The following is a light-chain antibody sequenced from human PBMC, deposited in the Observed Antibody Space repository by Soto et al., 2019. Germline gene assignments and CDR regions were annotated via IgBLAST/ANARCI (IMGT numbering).Light chain of an antibody. CDR3: SSYTSSSTRV. V-gene: IGLV2-14*03. Sequence: QSALTQPASVSGSPGQWITISCTGTSSDVGAYDYVSWYQQHPDKAPKLMIYEVSNRPSGVSNRFSGSKSVNTATLTISGLQADDEADYYCSSYTSSSTRVFGTGTKLTVL. CDR2: EVS. J-gene: IGLJ1*01. CDR1: SSDVGAYDY.